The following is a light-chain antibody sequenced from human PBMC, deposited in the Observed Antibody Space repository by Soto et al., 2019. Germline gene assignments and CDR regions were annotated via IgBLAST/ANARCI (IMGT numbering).Light chain of an antibody. CDR2: ETS. CDR1: TGAVTSGHY. J-gene: IGLJ2*01. CDR3: MLSYSGPRV. V-gene: IGLV7-46*01. Sequence: QAVVTQEPSLTVSPGGTVTLTCGSSTGAVTSGHYPYWFQQKPGQAPKTLIYETSNRHSWTPARFSGSLLGGKAALTLSGAQPEDEAEYYCMLSYSGPRVFGGGTKVIVL.